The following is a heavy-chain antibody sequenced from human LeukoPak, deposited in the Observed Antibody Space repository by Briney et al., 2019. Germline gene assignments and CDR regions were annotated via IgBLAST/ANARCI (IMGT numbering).Heavy chain of an antibody. CDR3: ARENLGDLDYTVTPGYFDY. CDR1: GGSISSSSYY. V-gene: IGHV4-39*07. J-gene: IGHJ4*02. D-gene: IGHD4-17*01. CDR2: IYYSGST. Sequence: PSDTLSLTCTVSGGSISSSSYYWGWIRQPPGKGLEWIGSIYYSGSTYYNPSLKSRVTISVDTSKNQFSLKLSSVTAADTAAYYCARENLGDLDYTVTPGYFDYWGQGTLVTVSS.